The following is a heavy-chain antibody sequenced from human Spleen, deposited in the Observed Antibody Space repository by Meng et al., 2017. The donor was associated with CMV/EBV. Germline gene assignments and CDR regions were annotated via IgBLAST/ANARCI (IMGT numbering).Heavy chain of an antibody. D-gene: IGHD3-16*01. J-gene: IGHJ4*02. CDR3: ARGPKIALGGVNLWPLEH. CDR2: FIPVFGAP. Sequence: FHTFAIGWVRQAPGQGLEWMGGFIPVFGAPDYAQKFQDRLTITTDESTSSAYMELSSLRFEDTAVYFCARGPKIALGGVNLWPLEHWGQGSLVTVS. V-gene: IGHV1-69*05. CDR1: FHTFA.